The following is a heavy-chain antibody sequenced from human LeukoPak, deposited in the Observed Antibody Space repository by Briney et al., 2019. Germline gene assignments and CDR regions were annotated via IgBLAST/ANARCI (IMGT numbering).Heavy chain of an antibody. CDR3: ARVPYYVSSGYYYYYYYMDV. J-gene: IGHJ6*03. V-gene: IGHV3-11*01. CDR2: IGLSGSAI. CDR1: GFTFSDYH. Sequence: PGGSLRLSCAASGFTFSDYHMSWIRRAPGKGLEFVSYIGLSGSAIYYADSVKGRFTISRDNAENSLYLQMNTLRAEDTAVYFCARVPYYVSSGYYYYYYYMDVWGKGTTVTVSS. D-gene: IGHD3-22*01.